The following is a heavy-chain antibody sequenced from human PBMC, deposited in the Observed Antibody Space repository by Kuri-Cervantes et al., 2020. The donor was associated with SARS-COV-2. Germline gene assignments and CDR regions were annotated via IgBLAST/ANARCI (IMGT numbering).Heavy chain of an antibody. CDR1: GGTFSSYA. Sequence: SVKVSCKASGGTFSSYALSWVRQAPGQGLEWMGGIIPILGTPNYAQKFQGGVTITADESTSTAYMELSSLRSEDTAVYYCASSGWVRGMAAAGIRERSGPNYYYYMDVWGKGTTVTVSS. J-gene: IGHJ6*03. D-gene: IGHD6-13*01. CDR3: ASSGWVRGMAAAGIRERSGPNYYYYMDV. V-gene: IGHV1-69*13. CDR2: IIPILGTP.